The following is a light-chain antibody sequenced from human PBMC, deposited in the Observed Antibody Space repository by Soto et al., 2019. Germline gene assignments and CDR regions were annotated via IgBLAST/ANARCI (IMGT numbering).Light chain of an antibody. J-gene: IGKJ1*01. CDR1: QRVGTK. CDR2: GAS. Sequence: IVMTQSPATLSVSPGERASLSCRASQRVGTKLAWYQQTRGQAPRLLIYGASNRATGVPARFSGSVSGTEITLTISSLQSEDFAVYYCQQYSSWLWTFGQGTKVDIK. CDR3: QQYSSWLWT. V-gene: IGKV3-15*01.